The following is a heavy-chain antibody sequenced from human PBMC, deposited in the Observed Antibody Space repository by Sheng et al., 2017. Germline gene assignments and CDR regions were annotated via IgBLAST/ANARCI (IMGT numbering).Heavy chain of an antibody. CDR2: IYHSGST. CDR1: GYSISSGHY. V-gene: IGHV4-38-2*02. Sequence: QVQLQESGPGLVKPSETLSLTCTVSGYSISSGHYWGWIRQPPGKGLEWIGSIYHSGSTYYNPSLKSRVTISVDTSKNQFSLKLSSVTAADTAVYYXARIRTSHTDYWGQGTLVTVSS. CDR3: ARIRTSHTDY. J-gene: IGHJ4*02.